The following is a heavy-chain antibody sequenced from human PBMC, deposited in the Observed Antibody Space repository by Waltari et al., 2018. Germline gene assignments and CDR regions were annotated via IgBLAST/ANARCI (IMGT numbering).Heavy chain of an antibody. J-gene: IGHJ4*02. V-gene: IGHV4-39*07. D-gene: IGHD1-1*01. Sequence: QLQLQESGPGLLRPSETLSLTCAVSGGSISSSGHYWGWIRQSPGKGLEHIGSIYYRGSTYYNPSLKSRVTISTDPSKNQFSLKLSSVTAADTAVYYCARTFMTGSDQGRGYFDSWGQGTLVTVSS. CDR3: ARTFMTGSDQGRGYFDS. CDR1: GGSISSSGHY. CDR2: IYYRGST.